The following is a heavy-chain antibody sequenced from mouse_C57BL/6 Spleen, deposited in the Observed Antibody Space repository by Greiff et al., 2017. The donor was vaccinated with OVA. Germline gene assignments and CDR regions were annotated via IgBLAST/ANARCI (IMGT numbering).Heavy chain of an antibody. D-gene: IGHD1-1*01. J-gene: IGHJ2*01. V-gene: IGHV1-39*01. Sequence: VEPGASVKISCKASGYSFTDYNMNWVKQSNGKSLEWIGVINPNYGTTSYNQKFKGKATLTVDQSSSTAYMQLNSLTSEDSAVYYCARGSYYGSSFSFDYWGQGTTLTVSS. CDR1: GYSFTDYN. CDR3: ARGSYYGSSFSFDY. CDR2: INPNYGTT.